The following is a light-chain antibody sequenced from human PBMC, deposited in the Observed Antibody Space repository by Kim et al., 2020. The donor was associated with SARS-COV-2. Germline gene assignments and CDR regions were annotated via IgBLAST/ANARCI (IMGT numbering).Light chain of an antibody. J-gene: IGKJ2*01. Sequence: SPGERATLTCKASQSIGRTLAWYQQKPGQAPRVLIYETAIRATGVPVRFSGGECGTDFTLTISSLEPEDFALYYCQHHDKWPPKVAFGQGTKLEI. CDR3: QHHDKWPPKVA. CDR1: QSIGRT. V-gene: IGKV3-11*01. CDR2: ETA.